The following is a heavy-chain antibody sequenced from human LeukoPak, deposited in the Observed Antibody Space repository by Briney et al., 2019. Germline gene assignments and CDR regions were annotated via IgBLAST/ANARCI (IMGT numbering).Heavy chain of an antibody. CDR2: ISPYNGNT. Sequence: GASVKVSCKASGYTFTSYGISWVRQAPEQGLEWMGWISPYNGNTNYAQKLQGRVTMTTDTSTTTAYMELSTMRSEDTAVYYCARTPEGPYYYMDVWGKGTTVTIAS. CDR3: ARTPEGPYYYMDV. CDR1: GYTFTSYG. D-gene: IGHD2-15*01. V-gene: IGHV1-18*01. J-gene: IGHJ6*03.